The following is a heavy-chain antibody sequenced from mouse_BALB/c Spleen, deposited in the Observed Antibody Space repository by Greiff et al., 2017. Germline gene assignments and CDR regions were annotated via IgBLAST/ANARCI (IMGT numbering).Heavy chain of an antibody. D-gene: IGHD1-1*01. CDR3: ARSPITTVVAHWYFDV. CDR1: GYSITSDYA. J-gene: IGHJ1*01. CDR2: ISYSGST. V-gene: IGHV3-2*02. Sequence: EVQLQESGPGLVKPSQSLSLTCTVTGYSITSDYAWNWIRQFPGNKLEWMGYISYSGSTSYNPSLKSRISITRDTSKNQFFLQLNSVTTEDTATYYCARSPITTVVAHWYFDVWGAGTTVTVSS.